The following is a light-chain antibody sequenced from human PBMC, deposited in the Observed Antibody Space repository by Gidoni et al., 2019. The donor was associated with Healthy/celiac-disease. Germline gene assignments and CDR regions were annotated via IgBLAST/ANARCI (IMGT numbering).Light chain of an antibody. CDR3: QQSYSTPVT. Sequence: DNQMTQSPASLSPSVGDRVTITSRASQSISSYLNWYQQKPGKAHKLLIYAASSLQRGVPSRFSGSGSGTDFTLTISSLQPEDFATYYCQQSYSTPVTFGQGTKVEIK. CDR1: QSISSY. J-gene: IGKJ1*01. V-gene: IGKV1-39*01. CDR2: AAS.